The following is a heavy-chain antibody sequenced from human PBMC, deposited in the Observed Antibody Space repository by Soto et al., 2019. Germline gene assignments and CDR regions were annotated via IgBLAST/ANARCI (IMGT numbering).Heavy chain of an antibody. V-gene: IGHV1-69*06. Sequence: GASVKVSCKASGGTFSSYAISWLRQAPGQGLEWMGGIIPIFGTANYAQKFQGRVTITADKSTSTAYVELSSLRSEDTAVYYCARWRVVVAATGSYYYGMDVWGQGTTVTVSS. CDR3: ARWRVVVAATGSYYYGMDV. CDR1: GGTFSSYA. CDR2: IIPIFGTA. D-gene: IGHD2-15*01. J-gene: IGHJ6*02.